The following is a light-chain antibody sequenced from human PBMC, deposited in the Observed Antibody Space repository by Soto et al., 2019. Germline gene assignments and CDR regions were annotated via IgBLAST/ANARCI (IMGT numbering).Light chain of an antibody. Sequence: EIVLTQSPATLSVSPGEGVTLSCRASQGVGRNFAWYQQKPGQAPRLLIYAASTRATGIPARFSGSGCGTEFTLTISSLQSEDFAVYYCQQYTKWWTFGQGTKVEIK. V-gene: IGKV3-15*01. CDR2: AAS. J-gene: IGKJ1*01. CDR1: QGVGRN. CDR3: QQYTKWWT.